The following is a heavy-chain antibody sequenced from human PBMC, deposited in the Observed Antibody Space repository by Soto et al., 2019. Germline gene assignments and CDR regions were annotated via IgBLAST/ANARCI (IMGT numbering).Heavy chain of an antibody. Sequence: LKLSCAASGFNFRNYCMHWVRQAPGKGLEWVAIIWYDGSGKYYADSVKGRFTISRDNSKNTLYLQIDSLRAEDTAMYYCARLYTWIMDYWGQGIMVTVSS. J-gene: IGHJ4*02. CDR2: IWYDGSGK. CDR1: GFNFRNYC. V-gene: IGHV3-33*01. CDR3: ARLYTWIMDY. D-gene: IGHD5-12*01.